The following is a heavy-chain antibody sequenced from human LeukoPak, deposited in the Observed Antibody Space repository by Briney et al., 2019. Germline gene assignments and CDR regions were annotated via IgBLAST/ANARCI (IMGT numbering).Heavy chain of an antibody. CDR3: AAVENYDFWSGYYREDY. Sequence: SVKVSCKASGFTLTSSAMQGVRQARGQRLEWIGWIVVGSGNTNYAQKFQERVTITREMSTSTAYMELSSLRSEDTAVYYCAAVENYDFWSGYYREDYWGQGTLVTVSS. J-gene: IGHJ4*02. CDR2: IVVGSGNT. CDR1: GFTLTSSA. V-gene: IGHV1-58*02. D-gene: IGHD3-3*01.